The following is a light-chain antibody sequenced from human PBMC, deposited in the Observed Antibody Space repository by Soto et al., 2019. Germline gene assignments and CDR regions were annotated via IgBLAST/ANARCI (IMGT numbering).Light chain of an antibody. CDR3: SSYAGSNNPYV. V-gene: IGLV2-8*01. J-gene: IGLJ1*01. CDR2: EVS. CDR1: SGDVGGYNY. Sequence: QSALTQPPSASGSPGQSVTISCTGTSGDVGGYNYVSWYQQHPDKAPKLMIYEVSKRPSGVPDRFSGSKSGNTASLTVSGLQAEDEADYYCSSYAGSNNPYVFGTGTQLTVL.